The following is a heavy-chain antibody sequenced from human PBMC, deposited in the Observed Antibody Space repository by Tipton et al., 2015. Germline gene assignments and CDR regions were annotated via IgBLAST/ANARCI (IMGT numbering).Heavy chain of an antibody. V-gene: IGHV3-64*04. D-gene: IGHD3-22*01. CDR2: ITTNGYST. J-gene: IGHJ4*02. Sequence: SLRLSCSAAGFTLSRYAMNWVRQAPGKGLEYVSAITTNGYSTYYADSVRGRFTISRDNAKNSLYLQMNSLRAEDTAVYYCARDRRGSSGSYFDYWGQGTLVTVSS. CDR3: ARDRRGSSGSYFDY. CDR1: GFTLSRYA.